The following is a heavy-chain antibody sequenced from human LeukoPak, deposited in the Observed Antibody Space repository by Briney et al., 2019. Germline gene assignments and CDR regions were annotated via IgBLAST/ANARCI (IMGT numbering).Heavy chain of an antibody. V-gene: IGHV3-9*01. J-gene: IGHJ4*02. Sequence: PGRSLRLSCVASGFTFDDYAMHWVRQAPGKGLEWVSGFSWNSGVIGYADSVKGRFTISRDNAKNSLYLQMNSLRVEDTAVYYCTREGQMAYWGQGTLVTVSS. CDR1: GFTFDDYA. CDR3: TREGQMAY. CDR2: FSWNSGVI. D-gene: IGHD5-24*01.